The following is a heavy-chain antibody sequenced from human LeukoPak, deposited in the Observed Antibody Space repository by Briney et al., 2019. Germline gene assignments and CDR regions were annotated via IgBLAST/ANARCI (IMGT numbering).Heavy chain of an antibody. D-gene: IGHD4-17*01. CDR3: AREWGGEGHYYMDV. J-gene: IGHJ6*03. CDR1: GFTFSSYS. V-gene: IGHV3-21*01. Sequence: GGSLRLSCAASGFTFSSYSMNWVRQAPGKGLEWVSSISSSSSYIYYADSVKGRFTISRDNAKNSLYLQMNSLRAEDTAVYYCAREWGGEGHYYMDVWGKGTTVTVSS. CDR2: ISSSSSYI.